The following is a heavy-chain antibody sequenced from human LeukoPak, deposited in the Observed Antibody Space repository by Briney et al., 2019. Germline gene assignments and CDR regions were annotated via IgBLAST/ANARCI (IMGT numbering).Heavy chain of an antibody. Sequence: GGSLRLSCAASGFTFSRYWMSWVRQAPGKGLEWVANIKQDGSEKYYVDSVKGRFTISRDNAKNSLYLQMNSLRAEDTAVYYCAPSRAGRPPSFDYWGQGTLVTVSS. J-gene: IGHJ4*02. CDR3: APSRAGRPPSFDY. V-gene: IGHV3-7*02. CDR2: IKQDGSEK. CDR1: GFTFSRYW. D-gene: IGHD6-13*01.